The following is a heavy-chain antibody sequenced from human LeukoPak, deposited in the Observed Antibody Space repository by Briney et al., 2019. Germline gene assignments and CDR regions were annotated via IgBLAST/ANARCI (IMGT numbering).Heavy chain of an antibody. J-gene: IGHJ4*02. CDR1: GFTFSSYS. V-gene: IGHV3-21*01. Sequence: GSLRLSCAASGFTFSSYSMNWVRQAPGKGLEWVSSISSSSSYIYYADSVKGRFTISRDNAKNSLYLQMNSLRAEDTAVYYCARGQTGYCSGGSCFATDYWGQGTLVTVSS. CDR3: ARGQTGYCSGGSCFATDY. CDR2: ISSSSSYI. D-gene: IGHD2-15*01.